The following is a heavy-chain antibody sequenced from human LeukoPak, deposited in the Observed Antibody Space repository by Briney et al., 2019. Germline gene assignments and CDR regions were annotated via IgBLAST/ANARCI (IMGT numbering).Heavy chain of an antibody. CDR2: IYSGGST. CDR1: GFTVSSNY. J-gene: IGHJ6*03. V-gene: IGHV3-53*01. D-gene: IGHD4-11*01. Sequence: PGGSLRLSCAASGFTVSSNYMSWVRQAPGKGLEWVSVIYSGGSTYYADSVKGRFTISRDNSKNTLYLQMNSLRAEDTAVYYWAIPSTVYYYYYMDVWGKGTTVTVSS. CDR3: AIPSTVYYYYYMDV.